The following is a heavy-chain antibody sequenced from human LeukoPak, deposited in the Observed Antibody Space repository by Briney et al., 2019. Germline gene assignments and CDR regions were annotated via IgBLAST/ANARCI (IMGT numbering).Heavy chain of an antibody. V-gene: IGHV1-18*01. Sequence: ASVKVSCKASGYTFTSYGISWVRQAPGRGLEWMGWISAYNGNTNYAQKLQGRVTMTTDTSTSTAYMELRSLRSDDTAVYYCARLGCSSTSCPFDYWGQGTLVTVSS. D-gene: IGHD2-2*01. J-gene: IGHJ4*02. CDR1: GYTFTSYG. CDR3: ARLGCSSTSCPFDY. CDR2: ISAYNGNT.